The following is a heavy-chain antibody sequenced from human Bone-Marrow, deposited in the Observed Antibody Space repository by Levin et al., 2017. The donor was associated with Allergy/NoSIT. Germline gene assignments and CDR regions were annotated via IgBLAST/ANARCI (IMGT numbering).Heavy chain of an antibody. V-gene: IGHV5-51*01. Sequence: RGESLKISCKVFGFAFTSYSIGWVRQMPGKGLEWMGIISPGNSKTLYSPSFEGQVTFSVEKSTSTAYLQWISLKTSDSATYFCARVDGYTEPSVYIYGLDVWGQGTTVIVSS. CDR2: ISPGNSKT. J-gene: IGHJ6*02. CDR1: GFAFTSYS. D-gene: IGHD5-18*01. CDR3: ARVDGYTEPSVYIYGLDV.